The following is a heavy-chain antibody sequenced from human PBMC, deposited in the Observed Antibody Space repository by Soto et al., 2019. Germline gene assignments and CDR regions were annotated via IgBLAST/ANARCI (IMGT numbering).Heavy chain of an antibody. D-gene: IGHD1-26*01. CDR2: INHLETT. CDR1: GASITFGGYS. Sequence: SETLSLTSTVSGASITFGGYSWSWIRQTPGKGLEWIGYINHLETTFYNPSFESRLTLSIDRAKNQFSLKLHSMSAADRAVYFCARGGGSDSFDYWGQGILVTVSS. CDR3: ARGGGSDSFDY. J-gene: IGHJ4*02. V-gene: IGHV4-30-2*01.